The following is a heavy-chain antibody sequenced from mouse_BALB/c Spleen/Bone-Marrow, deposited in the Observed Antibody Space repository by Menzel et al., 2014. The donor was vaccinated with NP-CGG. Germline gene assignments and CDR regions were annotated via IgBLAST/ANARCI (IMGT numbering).Heavy chain of an antibody. CDR2: ISSGGSYT. D-gene: IGHD2-4*01. Sequence: ESGGDLVKPGGSLKLSCAASGFTFSSNGMSWVRQTPDKRLEWVATISSGGSYTYYPDSVKGRFTISRDNAKNTLYLQMSSLKSEDTAMYYCARQTYYDYDGYFDYWGQGTTLTVSS. V-gene: IGHV5-6*01. CDR1: GFTFSSNG. CDR3: ARQTYYDYDGYFDY. J-gene: IGHJ2*01.